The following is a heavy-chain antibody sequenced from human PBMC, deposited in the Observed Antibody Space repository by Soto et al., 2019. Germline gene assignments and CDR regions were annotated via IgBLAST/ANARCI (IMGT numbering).Heavy chain of an antibody. CDR3: ARAPKVVPAAKRSYNCFDP. CDR2: IYYSGST. J-gene: IGHJ5*02. Sequence: SETXSLTCTVSGGSISSGGYYWSWIRQHPGKGLEWIGYIYYSGSTYYNPSLKSRVTISVDTSKNQFSLKLSSVTAADTAVYYCARAPKVVPAAKRSYNCFDPWGQGTLVTVSS. D-gene: IGHD2-2*01. CDR1: GGSISSGGYY. V-gene: IGHV4-31*03.